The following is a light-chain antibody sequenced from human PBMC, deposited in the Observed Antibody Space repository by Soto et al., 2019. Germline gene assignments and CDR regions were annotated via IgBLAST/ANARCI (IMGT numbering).Light chain of an antibody. V-gene: IGKV3-20*01. Sequence: VLTQSPGTLSLSTGERATLSCRASQSVGSNYLAWYQQRPGQPPNLLIFGASHRAPDIPDRFSGSGSGTDFTLTITTLEPEDFAVYYCQQYGSSQTFGQGTKVDIK. CDR1: QSVGSNY. CDR2: GAS. J-gene: IGKJ1*01. CDR3: QQYGSSQT.